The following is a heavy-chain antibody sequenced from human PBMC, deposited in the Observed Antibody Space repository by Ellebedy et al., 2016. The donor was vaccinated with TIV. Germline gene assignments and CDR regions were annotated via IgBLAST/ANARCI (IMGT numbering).Heavy chain of an antibody. CDR3: AKETGGLDV. D-gene: IGHD3-10*01. J-gene: IGHJ6*02. V-gene: IGHV3-30*02. CDR1: GFTFSSYW. CDR2: IKYDGSNN. Sequence: GESLKISCAASGFTFSSYWMHWVRQAPGRGLEWVSFIKYDGSNNYYADSVKGRFTLSRDNSKNTLSLQMDSLRVEDTAVYYCAKETGGLDVWGQGTTVTVSS.